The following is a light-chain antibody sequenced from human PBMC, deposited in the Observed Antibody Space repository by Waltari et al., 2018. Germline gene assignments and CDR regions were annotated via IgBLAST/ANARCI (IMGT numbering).Light chain of an antibody. CDR1: DIASYS. CDR2: GEN. Sequence: DDIASYSVHWYQHKSGQAPVLVVYGENDRPSGIPERFPGSNSGNTATATLTISRVEAGDEADYYCQVWDATTDHVVFGGGTKLTVL. CDR3: QVWDATTDHVV. V-gene: IGLV3-21*02. J-gene: IGLJ2*01.